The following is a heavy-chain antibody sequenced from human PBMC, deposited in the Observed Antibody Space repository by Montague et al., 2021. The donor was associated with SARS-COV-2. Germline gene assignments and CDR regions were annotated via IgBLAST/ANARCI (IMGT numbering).Heavy chain of an antibody. D-gene: IGHD3-10*01. Sequence: SETLSLTCTVSGGSISDYSWNWIRQPPGKALEWIGYVFKSGGTSYNPSLKSRVTMSVDTSKSHFSLRLTSVTAADTAVYYCARRASSFDNSFDLWGQGALVTVSS. V-gene: IGHV4-59*08. J-gene: IGHJ5*02. CDR1: GGSISDYS. CDR2: VFKSGGT. CDR3: ARRASSFDNSFDL.